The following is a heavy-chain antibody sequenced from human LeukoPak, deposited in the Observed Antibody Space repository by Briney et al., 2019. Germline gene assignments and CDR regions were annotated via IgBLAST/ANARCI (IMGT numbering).Heavy chain of an antibody. CDR2: IYPGDSDT. J-gene: IGHJ6*02. CDR3: TLPCIAAAGTGNLCH. Sequence: KVGESLKISCKGSGYSFTSYWIGWVRQMPGKGLEWMGIIYPGDSDTRYSPTFQGQVTISADKSISTAYLQWSSLKASDTAMYYCTLPCIAAAGTGNLCHWGQGTTVTVSS. CDR1: GYSFTSYW. D-gene: IGHD6-13*01. V-gene: IGHV5-51*01.